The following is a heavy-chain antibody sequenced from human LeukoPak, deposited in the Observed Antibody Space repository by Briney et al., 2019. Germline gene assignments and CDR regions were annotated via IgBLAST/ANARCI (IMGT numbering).Heavy chain of an antibody. CDR2: IYYSGST. Sequence: KPSETLSLICSVSGGSISSYYWSWIRQPPGKGLEWIGYIYYSGSTNYNPSLKSRVTISVDTSKNQFSLKLSSVTAADTAVYYCARYRGPQQLVQRWFDPWGQGTLVTVSS. V-gene: IGHV4-59*01. J-gene: IGHJ5*02. CDR3: ARYRGPQQLVQRWFDP. CDR1: GGSISSYY. D-gene: IGHD6-13*01.